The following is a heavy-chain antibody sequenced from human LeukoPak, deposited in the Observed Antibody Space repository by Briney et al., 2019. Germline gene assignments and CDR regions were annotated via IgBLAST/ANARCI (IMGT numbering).Heavy chain of an antibody. V-gene: IGHV4-61*02. J-gene: IGHJ4*02. Sequence: SETLSLTCTVSGGSISSGSYYWSWIRQPAGKGLEWIGRIYTSGSTNYNPSLKSRVTISVDTSKNQFSLKLSSVTAADTAVYYCARTEYSSGCFDYWGQGTLVTVSS. D-gene: IGHD6-19*01. CDR3: ARTEYSSGCFDY. CDR2: IYTSGST. CDR1: GGSISSGSYY.